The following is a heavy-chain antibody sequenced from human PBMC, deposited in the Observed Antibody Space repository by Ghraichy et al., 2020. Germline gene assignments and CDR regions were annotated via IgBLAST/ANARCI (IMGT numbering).Heavy chain of an antibody. CDR1: GFKFSDYY. CDR3: SRGGGFLLDY. Sequence: GGSLRLSCVASGFKFSDYYMSWVRHVPGKGLDWVAIMNQDGSAKHYVDSVKGRFTISRDNAKNSVYLQMNSLRAEGTAIYYCSRGGGFLLDYWGQGILVTVSS. D-gene: IGHD2-15*01. CDR2: MNQDGSAK. J-gene: IGHJ4*02. V-gene: IGHV3-7*01.